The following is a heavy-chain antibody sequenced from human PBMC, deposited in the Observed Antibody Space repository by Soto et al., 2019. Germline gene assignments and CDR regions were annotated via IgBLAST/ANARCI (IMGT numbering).Heavy chain of an antibody. V-gene: IGHV5-51*01. CDR2: IYPGDSDT. D-gene: IGHD3-22*01. CDR3: ARRITMIAGSMYV. CDR1: GYSFTSYL. Sequence: GESLKISCKGSGYSFTSYLIGWVRQMPGKGLEWMGIIYPGDSDTRYSPSFQGQVTISADKSISTAYLQWSSLKASDTAMYYCARRITMIAGSMYVWGQGTTVTVSS. J-gene: IGHJ6*02.